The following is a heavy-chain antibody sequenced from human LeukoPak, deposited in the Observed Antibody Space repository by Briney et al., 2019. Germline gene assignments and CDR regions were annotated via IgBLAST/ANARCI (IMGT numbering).Heavy chain of an antibody. D-gene: IGHD4-17*01. CDR3: AKNRGDYDPEYFQH. V-gene: IGHV3-23*01. CDR1: GFTFSNHA. J-gene: IGHJ1*01. Sequence: GGSLRLSCAASGFTFSNHAMSWVRQAPGKGLEWVSNIRASGGSTYYADSVKGRFTISRDNSKNTLYLQMNSLRAEDTAIYYCAKNRGDYDPEYFQHWGQGTLVTVSS. CDR2: IRASGGST.